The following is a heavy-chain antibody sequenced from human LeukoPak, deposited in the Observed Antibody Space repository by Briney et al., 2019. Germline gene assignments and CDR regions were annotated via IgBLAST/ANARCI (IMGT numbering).Heavy chain of an antibody. CDR1: GGSISSSSYY. CDR2: IYYSGST. CDR3: ARAGDSRSWYLGFDY. V-gene: IGHV4-39*01. Sequence: SETLSLTCTVSGGSISSSSYYWGWIRQPPGKGLEWIGSIYYSGSTYYNPSLKSRVTISVDTSKNQFSLKLSSVTAADTAVYYCARAGDSRSWYLGFDYWGPGNLVTLSS. D-gene: IGHD6-13*01. J-gene: IGHJ4*02.